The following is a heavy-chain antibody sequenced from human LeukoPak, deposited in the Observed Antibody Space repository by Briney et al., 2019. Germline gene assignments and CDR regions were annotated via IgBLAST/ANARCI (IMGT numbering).Heavy chain of an antibody. D-gene: IGHD4-17*01. V-gene: IGHV3-15*01. CDR2: IKSKPDGGAT. CDR1: GFTFGNPW. CDR3: TTYGDYEGLSDH. J-gene: IGHJ5*02. Sequence: GGSLRLSWAAAGFTFGNPWMSCVRQAAGKWRGWVGRIKSKPDGGATAYADAVQGRFTISRDDSKNTIYLQMNSLKTEDTDVYYCTTYGDYEGLSDHWGQGTLVTVFS.